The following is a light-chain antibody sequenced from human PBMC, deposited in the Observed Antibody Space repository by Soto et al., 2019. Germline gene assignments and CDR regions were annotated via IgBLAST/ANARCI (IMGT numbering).Light chain of an antibody. CDR2: GAS. CDR1: QSVSGY. Sequence: IVWTQSPGTLSLSPGERATLSCRASQSVSGYLAWYQQKPGQAPRLLIYGASNRATGIPDRFSGSGSGTDFTLAISRLEPEDFAVYYCQQYDSSPYTFGQGTKLEIK. CDR3: QQYDSSPYT. J-gene: IGKJ2*01. V-gene: IGKV3-20*01.